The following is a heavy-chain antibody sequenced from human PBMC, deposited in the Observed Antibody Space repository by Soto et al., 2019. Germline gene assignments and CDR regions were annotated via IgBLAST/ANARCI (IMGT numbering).Heavy chain of an antibody. CDR3: ARQQDLADDLDL. J-gene: IGHJ5*02. CDR1: GFNFGDFY. D-gene: IGHD6-13*01. V-gene: IGHV3-11*01. Sequence: VQLVESGGGLVKPRESLRLSCAASGFNFGDFYMSWIRQAPGKGLEWVSFMSGSGASVYYADSLKGRFTISRDNAKNALYLQMNSLRADDTAMYYCARQQDLADDLDLWGQGTAVTGSS. CDR2: MSGSGASV.